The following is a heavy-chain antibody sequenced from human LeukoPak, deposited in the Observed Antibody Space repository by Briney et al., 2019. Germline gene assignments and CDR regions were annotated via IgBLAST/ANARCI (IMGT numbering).Heavy chain of an antibody. V-gene: IGHV4-61*02. J-gene: IGHJ6*03. D-gene: IGHD3-3*01. CDR3: ARQPTRDFWSGYYPAPSYFMDV. Sequence: PSQTLSLTCTVSGGSITSTTYYWSWIRQPAGKGPEWIGRIYTSGITAYNPSLESRVTISIDTSKNQFSLRLYSVTAADTAVYYCARQPTRDFWSGYYPAPSYFMDVWGKGTTVTVSS. CDR2: IYTSGIT. CDR1: GGSITSTTYY.